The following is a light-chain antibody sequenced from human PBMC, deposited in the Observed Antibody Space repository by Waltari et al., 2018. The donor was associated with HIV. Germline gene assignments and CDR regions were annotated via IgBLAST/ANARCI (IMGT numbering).Light chain of an antibody. Sequence: DIHMTQFPSFVSASVGDRVTISCRSSHPLGSWLTWYQQKPGKSPELLIYATSNLGSRVPSRFSGSGSWTNFTLTINSLQTEDFATYFCQQAHSFPLTFGQGTKLELK. J-gene: IGKJ1*01. CDR2: ATS. CDR1: HPLGSW. CDR3: QQAHSFPLT. V-gene: IGKV1-12*01.